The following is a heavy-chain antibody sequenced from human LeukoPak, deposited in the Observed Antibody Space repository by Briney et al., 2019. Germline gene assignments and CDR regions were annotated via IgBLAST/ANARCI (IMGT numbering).Heavy chain of an antibody. CDR1: GFTFSSYW. V-gene: IGHV3-7*01. D-gene: IGHD3-22*01. Sequence: PGGSLRLSCAASGFTFSSYWMSWVRQAPGKGLEWVANIKQDGSEKYYVDSVKGRSTISRDNAKKSLYLQMNSLRAEDTAVYYCARSWSSGYWFPATASFDYWGQGTLVTVSS. CDR3: ARSWSSGYWFPATASFDY. J-gene: IGHJ4*02. CDR2: IKQDGSEK.